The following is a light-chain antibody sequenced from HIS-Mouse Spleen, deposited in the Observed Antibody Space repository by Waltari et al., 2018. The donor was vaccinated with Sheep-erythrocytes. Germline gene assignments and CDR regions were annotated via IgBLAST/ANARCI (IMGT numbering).Light chain of an antibody. V-gene: IGKV3-11*01. CDR1: QSVSSY. J-gene: IGKJ3*01. CDR3: QQRSNWPPLLT. Sequence: EIVLTQSPATLSLSPGERATLSCRASQSVSSYLAWYQQKPGQAPRLRIYDASNRATGIPTRFSGSGSGTDFTLTISSLEPEDFAVYYCQQRSNWPPLLTFGPGTKVDIK. CDR2: DAS.